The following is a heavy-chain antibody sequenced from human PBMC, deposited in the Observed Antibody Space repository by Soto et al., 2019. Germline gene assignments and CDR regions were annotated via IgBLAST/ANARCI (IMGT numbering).Heavy chain of an antibody. D-gene: IGHD2-15*01. CDR1: GFTFSSYA. V-gene: IGHV3-23*01. Sequence: GGSLRLSCAASGFTFSSYAMSWVRQAPGKGLEWVSAISGSGGSTYYTDSVKGRFTISRDNSKNTLYLQMNSLRAEDTAVYYCAKDGLGYCSGGSCYLYFDYWGQGTLVTVSS. CDR3: AKDGLGYCSGGSCYLYFDY. CDR2: ISGSGGST. J-gene: IGHJ4*02.